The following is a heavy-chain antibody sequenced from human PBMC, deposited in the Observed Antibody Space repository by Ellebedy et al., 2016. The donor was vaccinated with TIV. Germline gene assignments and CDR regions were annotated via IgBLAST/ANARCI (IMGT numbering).Heavy chain of an antibody. CDR3: ARDLYMDV. V-gene: IGHV1-46*01. J-gene: IGHJ6*03. Sequence: RQAPGQGLEWMGWINPSGGSTTYAQKFQGRVTMTRDTSTSTVNMEVSSLRSADTAVYYCARDLYMDVWGKGTTVTVSS. CDR2: INPSGGST.